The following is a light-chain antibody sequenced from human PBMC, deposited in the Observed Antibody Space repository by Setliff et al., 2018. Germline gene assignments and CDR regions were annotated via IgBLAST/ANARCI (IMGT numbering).Light chain of an antibody. CDR2: EVS. CDR1: SSDIGGYNY. Sequence: QSVLTQPASVSGSPGQSITISCTGTSSDIGGYNYVSWYQQHSGKAPKLMIYEVSNRPSGVSNRFSGSKSGNTASLTISGLQAEDEADYYCSSYASSSIPDVFGSGTKGTVL. J-gene: IGLJ1*01. V-gene: IGLV2-14*01. CDR3: SSYASSSIPDV.